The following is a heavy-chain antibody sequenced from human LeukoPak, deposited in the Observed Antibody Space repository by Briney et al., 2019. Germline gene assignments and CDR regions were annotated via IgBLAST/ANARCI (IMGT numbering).Heavy chain of an antibody. D-gene: IGHD3-3*01. CDR1: GGSISSSSYY. Sequence: SETLSLTCTVSGGSISSSSYYWGWIRQPPGKGLEWIGSIYYSGSTYYNPSLKSRVTISVDTSKNQFSLKLSSVTAADTAVYYCASFYDFWSVEDWFDPWGQGTLVTVSS. V-gene: IGHV4-39*01. J-gene: IGHJ5*02. CDR2: IYYSGST. CDR3: ASFYDFWSVEDWFDP.